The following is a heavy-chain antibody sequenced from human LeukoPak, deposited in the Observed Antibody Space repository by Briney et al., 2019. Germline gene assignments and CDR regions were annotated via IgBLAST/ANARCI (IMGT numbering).Heavy chain of an antibody. CDR1: GGSISSSYYY. D-gene: IGHD3-22*01. CDR3: ARGYYYDSSGYWGD. V-gene: IGHV4-39*07. Sequence: SETLSLTCTVSGGSISSSYYYWGWIRQPPGKGLEWIGSIYSSGSTYYNPSLKSRVTISVDTSKNQFSLKLSSVTAADTAVYYCARGYYYDSSGYWGDWGQGTLVTVSS. J-gene: IGHJ4*02. CDR2: IYSSGST.